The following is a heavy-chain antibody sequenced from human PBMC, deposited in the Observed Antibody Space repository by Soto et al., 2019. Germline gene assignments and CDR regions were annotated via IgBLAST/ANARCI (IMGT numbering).Heavy chain of an antibody. V-gene: IGHV3-23*01. CDR1: GLTFGSYS. D-gene: IGHD6-13*01. J-gene: IGHJ1*01. CDR3: AKGGRGSSWEYFQD. Sequence: DVLLLESGGGLVQPGGSQRLSCAASGLTFGSYSMTWVRQAPGNGLEWLSAISGSGSITNYADFVKGRFTISRDNSKNTLYLQMNSLRAEDTAVYYCAKGGRGSSWEYFQDWGQGTLVTVSS. CDR2: ISGSGSIT.